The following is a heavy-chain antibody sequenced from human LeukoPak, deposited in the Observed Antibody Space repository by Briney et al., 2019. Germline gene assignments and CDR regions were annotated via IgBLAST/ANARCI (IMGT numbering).Heavy chain of an antibody. Sequence: AGGSLRLSCAASGFTFSSYAMTWVRQAPGKGLEWVSVINSDGSTYYADSVKGRFTISRDNSKNTMSLQMNGLRAEDTAVYYCAKTNYYDSSGYYWGQGTLVTVSS. D-gene: IGHD3-22*01. V-gene: IGHV3-23*01. CDR1: GFTFSSYA. J-gene: IGHJ4*02. CDR2: INSDGST. CDR3: AKTNYYDSSGYY.